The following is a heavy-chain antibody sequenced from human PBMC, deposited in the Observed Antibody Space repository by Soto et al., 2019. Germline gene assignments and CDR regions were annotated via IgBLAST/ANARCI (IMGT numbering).Heavy chain of an antibody. D-gene: IGHD2-15*01. J-gene: IGHJ1*01. CDR3: ARRSGGVVVAGPWQH. CDR1: GGSISSSSYY. Sequence: QLQLQESGPGLVKPSETLSLTCTVSGGSISSSSYYWGWIRQPPGKGLEWIGSIYYSGSTYYNPSLKSRVTISVDTSKNQFSLNLSSVTAADTAVYYCARRSGGVVVAGPWQHWGRGTLVTVSS. V-gene: IGHV4-39*01. CDR2: IYYSGST.